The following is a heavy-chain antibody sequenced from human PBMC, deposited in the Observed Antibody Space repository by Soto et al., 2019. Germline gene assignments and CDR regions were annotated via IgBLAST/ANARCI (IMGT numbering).Heavy chain of an antibody. CDR3: ARDLDYAHDY. V-gene: IGHV4-59*01. D-gene: IGHD2-2*01. CDR1: GGSISSYY. Sequence: PSETLSLTCTVSGGSISSYYWSWIRQPPGKGLEWIGYIYYSGSTNYNPSLKSRVTISVDTSKNQFSLKLGSVTAADTAVYYCARDLDYAHDYWGQGTLVTVSS. CDR2: IYYSGST. J-gene: IGHJ4*02.